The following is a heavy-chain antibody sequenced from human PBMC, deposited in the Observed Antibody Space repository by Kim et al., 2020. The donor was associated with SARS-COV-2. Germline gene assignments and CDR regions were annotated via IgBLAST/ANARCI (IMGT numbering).Heavy chain of an antibody. D-gene: IGHD3-9*01. CDR2: ISGYNGNT. J-gene: IGHJ4*02. CDR3: ARVSRFDWLLYGDS. V-gene: IGHV1-18*04. Sequence: ASVKVSCKASGYTFTDYAINWVRQAPGQGLEWMGWISGYNGNTNYAQNLQGRVTMTTDTSTSTAYMELRSLRSDDTAVFYCARVSRFDWLLYGDSWGQGTLVTVSS. CDR1: GYTFTDYA.